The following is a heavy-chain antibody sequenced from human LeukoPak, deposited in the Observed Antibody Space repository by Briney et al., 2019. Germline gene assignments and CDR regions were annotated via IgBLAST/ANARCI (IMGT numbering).Heavy chain of an antibody. Sequence: SVKVSCKASGYTFTSYDINWVRQAPGQGLEWMGRIIPILGIANYAQKFQGRVTITADKSTSTAYMELGSLRSEDTAVYYCARDGYSSGWYAFDYWGQGTLVTVSS. CDR2: IIPILGIA. CDR3: ARDGYSSGWYAFDY. J-gene: IGHJ4*02. V-gene: IGHV1-69*04. CDR1: GYTFTSYD. D-gene: IGHD6-19*01.